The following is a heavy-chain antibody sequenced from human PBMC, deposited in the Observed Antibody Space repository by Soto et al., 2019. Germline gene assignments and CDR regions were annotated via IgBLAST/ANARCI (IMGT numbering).Heavy chain of an antibody. CDR3: AKHCVSSRCYARYFDS. J-gene: IGHJ4*02. CDR2: ISARGVST. V-gene: IGHV3-23*01. CDR1: GFTFDSHE. Sequence: GGSLRLSCAASGFTFDSHEMSWVRQAPGKGLEWVSTISARGVSTYYADFVKGRFTVSRDNSKNTVFLQMNSLTAEDTALYYCAKHCVSSRCYARYFDSWGQGSMVTVYS. D-gene: IGHD2-2*01.